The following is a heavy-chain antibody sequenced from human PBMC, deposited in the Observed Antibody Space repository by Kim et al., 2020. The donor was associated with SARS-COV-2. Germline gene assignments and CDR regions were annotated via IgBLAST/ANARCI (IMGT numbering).Heavy chain of an antibody. CDR1: GGSFSTYA. J-gene: IGHJ4*02. V-gene: IGHV1-69*04. CDR2: IIPLLDIS. CDR3: ARGEAYGAYSENLFNY. Sequence: SVKVSCKASGGSFSTYAISWVRQAPGQRLEWLGRIIPLLDISNYAQKFQGRVSIIADKSTNTAYMELSSLKSDDTAVYYCARGEAYGAYSENLFNYWGQGTLVTVSS. D-gene: IGHD4-17*01.